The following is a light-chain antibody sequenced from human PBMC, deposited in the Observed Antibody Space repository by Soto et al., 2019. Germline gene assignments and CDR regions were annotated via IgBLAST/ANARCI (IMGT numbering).Light chain of an antibody. V-gene: IGKV1-5*01. CDR3: QQYNSYWT. CDR1: QSISSW. CDR2: DAS. Sequence: DVQMTQSPSTLSASVGDRVTITCRASQSISSWWAWYQQKPGKAPKLLIYDASSLESGVPSRFSGSGSGTEFALPISSLQPDDFATYYCQQYNSYWTFGQGTKVEIK. J-gene: IGKJ1*01.